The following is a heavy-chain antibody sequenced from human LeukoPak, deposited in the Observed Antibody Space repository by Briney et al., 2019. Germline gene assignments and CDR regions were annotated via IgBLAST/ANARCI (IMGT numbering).Heavy chain of an antibody. V-gene: IGHV1-2*02. CDR2: INPNSGGT. J-gene: IGHJ5*02. D-gene: IGHD2-2*01. Sequence: ASVKVSCKASGYTFTGYYMHSVRQAPGQGLEWMGWINPNSGGTNYAQKFQGRVTMTRDTSISTAYMELSRLRSDDTAVYYCARVGANESRTSCCKVWSDPWGQGTLVTVSS. CDR3: ARVGANESRTSCCKVWSDP. CDR1: GYTFTGYY.